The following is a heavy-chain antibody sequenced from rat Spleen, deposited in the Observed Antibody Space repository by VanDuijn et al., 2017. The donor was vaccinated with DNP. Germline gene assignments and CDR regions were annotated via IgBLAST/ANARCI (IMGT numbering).Heavy chain of an antibody. CDR1: GYSITSNY. CDR2: ISYSGST. V-gene: IGHV3-1*01. CDR3: ARYDNWYFDF. J-gene: IGHJ1*01. Sequence: EVQLQESGPGLVKPSLSLSLTCSVTGYSITSNYWAWIRKFPGNKMEWMGYISYSGSTGFNPSLKSRISITRDTSKNQFFLQLNSVTTEDTATYYCARYDNWYFDFWGPGTMVTVSS.